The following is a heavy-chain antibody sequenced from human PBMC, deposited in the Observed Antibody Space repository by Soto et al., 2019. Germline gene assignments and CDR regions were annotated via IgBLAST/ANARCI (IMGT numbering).Heavy chain of an antibody. V-gene: IGHV6-1*01. CDR1: GDSVSSNSAA. CDR2: TYYRSKWYN. CDR3: ARTPETVTPDPRDSVSSNSAACNWIRPSPSGGLEWLGRTYY. D-gene: IGHD6-19*01. Sequence: PSQTLSLTCAISGDSVSSNSAAWNWIRQSPSRGLEWRGRTYYRSKWYNDDAGSVKSRITNNQDTSKNQFSLQLNSGTPEEKAIEYWARTPETVTPDPRDSVSSNSAACNWIRPSPSGGLEWLGRTYY. J-gene: IGHJ6*03.